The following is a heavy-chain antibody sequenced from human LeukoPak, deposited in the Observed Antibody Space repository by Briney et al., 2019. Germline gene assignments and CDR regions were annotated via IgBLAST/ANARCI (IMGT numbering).Heavy chain of an antibody. CDR2: IYPDDSDT. V-gene: IGHV5-51*01. J-gene: IGHJ3*02. D-gene: IGHD1-26*01. CDR1: GYRFTSCW. Sequence: PGESLKISCKASGYRFTSCWIGWVRQMPGKGLEWMGTIYPDDSDTRYSPSFQGQVTISADRSITTAYLQWSSLKASDTAMYYCARRRGRYSGDAFDIWGQGTMVTVSS. CDR3: ARRRGRYSGDAFDI.